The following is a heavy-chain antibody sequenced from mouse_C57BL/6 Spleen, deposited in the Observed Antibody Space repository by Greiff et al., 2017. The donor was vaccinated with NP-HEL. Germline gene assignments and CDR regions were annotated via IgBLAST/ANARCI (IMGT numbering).Heavy chain of an antibody. J-gene: IGHJ2*01. CDR1: GYAFSSYW. CDR3: ARKLGNYFDY. D-gene: IGHD4-1*01. Sequence: LVESGAELVKPGASVKISCKASGYAFSSYWMNWVKQRPGKGLEWIGQIYPGDGDTNYNGKFKGKATLTADKSSSTAYMQLSSLTSEDSAVYFCARKLGNYFDYWGQGTTLTVSS. V-gene: IGHV1-80*01. CDR2: IYPGDGDT.